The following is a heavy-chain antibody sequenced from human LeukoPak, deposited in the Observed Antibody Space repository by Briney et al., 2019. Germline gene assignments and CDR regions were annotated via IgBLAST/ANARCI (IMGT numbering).Heavy chain of an antibody. J-gene: IGHJ5*02. V-gene: IGHV1-3*01. Sequence: ASVKVSCKASGYTFTSYGISWVRQAPGQRLEWMGWINAGNGNTKYSQKFQGRVTITRDTSASTAYMELSSLRSEDSAVYYCARGPAAIRRNWFDPWGQGTLVTVSS. CDR1: GYTFTSYG. D-gene: IGHD2-2*02. CDR2: INAGNGNT. CDR3: ARGPAAIRRNWFDP.